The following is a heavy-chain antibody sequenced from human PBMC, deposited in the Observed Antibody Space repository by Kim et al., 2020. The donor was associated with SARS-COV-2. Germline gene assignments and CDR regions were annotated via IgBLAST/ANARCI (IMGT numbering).Heavy chain of an antibody. CDR2: INPSGGST. CDR1: GYTFTSYY. D-gene: IGHD2-2*01. V-gene: IGHV1-46*01. CDR3: AKDIVVVPAAMLGSNYYYYGMDV. Sequence: ASVKVSCKASGYTFTSYYMHWVRQAPGQGLEWMGIINPSGGSTSYAQKFQGRVTMTRDTSTSTVYMELSSLRSEDTAVYYCAKDIVVVPAAMLGSNYYYYGMDVWGQGTMVTVSS. J-gene: IGHJ6*02.